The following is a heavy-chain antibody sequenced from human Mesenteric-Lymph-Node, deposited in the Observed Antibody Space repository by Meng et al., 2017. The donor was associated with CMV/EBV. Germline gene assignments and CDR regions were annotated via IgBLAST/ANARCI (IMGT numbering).Heavy chain of an antibody. CDR1: GGSISSSSYY. CDR2: AYYSGAT. J-gene: IGHJ4*02. CDR3: ARHPVKRYYFDN. V-gene: IGHV4-39*01. Sequence: CSGSGGSISSSSYYWGWVRQPPGKELEWIGSAYYSGATDYNPSLKGRVTISVDTSKKEFSLSLRSVTAADTAVYYCARHPVKRYYFDNWGQGTLVTVSS. D-gene: IGHD1-1*01.